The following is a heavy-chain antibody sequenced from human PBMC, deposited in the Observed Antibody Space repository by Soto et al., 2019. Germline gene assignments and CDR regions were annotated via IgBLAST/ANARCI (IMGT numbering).Heavy chain of an antibody. CDR2: IYYSGST. CDR3: ARGTKGYYVMLTGYYYYFDF. Sequence: SETLSLTCTVSGGSISSYYWSWIRQPPGKGLEWIGYIYYSGSTNYNPSLKSRVTISVDTSKNQFSLKLSSVTAADTAVYYCARGTKGYYVMLTGYYYYFDFWGQVTLVTLSS. D-gene: IGHD3-9*01. CDR1: GGSISSYY. J-gene: IGHJ4*02. V-gene: IGHV4-59*01.